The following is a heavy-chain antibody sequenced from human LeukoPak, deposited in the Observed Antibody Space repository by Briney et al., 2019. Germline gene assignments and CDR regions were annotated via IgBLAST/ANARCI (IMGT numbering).Heavy chain of an antibody. V-gene: IGHV3-30-3*01. CDR3: TMEGFGDSGGAFDI. CDR2: ISYDGSNK. Sequence: GGSLRLSCAASGFTFSSYAMHWVRQAPGKGLEWVAVISYDGSNKYYADSVKGRFTISRDNSKNTLYLQMNSLRAEDTAVYYCTMEGFGDSGGAFDIWGQGTMVTVSS. CDR1: GFTFSSYA. D-gene: IGHD3-10*01. J-gene: IGHJ3*02.